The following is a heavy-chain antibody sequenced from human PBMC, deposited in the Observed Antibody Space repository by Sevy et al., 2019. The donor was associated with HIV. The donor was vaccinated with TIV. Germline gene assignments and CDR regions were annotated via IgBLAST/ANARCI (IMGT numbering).Heavy chain of an antibody. Sequence: PGGSLRLSCAASGFTFRSYGMHWVRQAPGKGLEWVAVISYDGTNKDYADSVKGRFTISRDNSKNTLYLQMNTLRAEDTAVYYCAKDHRIFGGMDVFDIWGQGTMVTVSS. CDR1: GFTFRSYG. CDR3: AKDHRIFGGMDVFDI. J-gene: IGHJ3*02. V-gene: IGHV3-30*18. D-gene: IGHD3-3*02. CDR2: ISYDGTNK.